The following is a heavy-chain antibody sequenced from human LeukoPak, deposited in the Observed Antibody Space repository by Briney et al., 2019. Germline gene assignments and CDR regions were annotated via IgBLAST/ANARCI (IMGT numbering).Heavy chain of an antibody. J-gene: IGHJ4*02. CDR3: ARQFATAAADTRGYFDY. CDR2: FFVSGST. Sequence: SETLSLTCTVSGGSISSSSDYWGWIRQAPGKGLEWIGSFFVSGSTHYNPSLRSRATLFVDTSKNQFSLKLTSMTAADAATYFCARQFATAAADTRGYFDYWGQGTVVAVSS. CDR1: GGSISSSSDY. D-gene: IGHD6-25*01. V-gene: IGHV4-39*01.